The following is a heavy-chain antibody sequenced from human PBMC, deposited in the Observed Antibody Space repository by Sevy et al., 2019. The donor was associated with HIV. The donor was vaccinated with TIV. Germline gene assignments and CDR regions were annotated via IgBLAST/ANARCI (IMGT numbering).Heavy chain of an antibody. V-gene: IGHV3-21*01. CDR3: ARDGDTAMVTPDYYYYMDV. CDR1: GFTFSSYS. CDR2: ISSSSSYI. J-gene: IGHJ6*03. Sequence: GGSLRLSCAASGFTFSSYSMNWVRQAPGKGLEWVSSISSSSSYIYYADSVKGRFTISRDNAKNSLYLQTNSLRAEDTAVYYCARDGDTAMVTPDYYYYMDVWGKGTTVTVSS. D-gene: IGHD5-18*01.